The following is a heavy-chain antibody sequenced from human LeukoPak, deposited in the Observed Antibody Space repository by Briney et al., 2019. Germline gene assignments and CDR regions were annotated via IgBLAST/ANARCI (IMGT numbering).Heavy chain of an antibody. CDR3: AKGWIDYLDY. Sequence: GGSLRLSCAASGFTFSSYAMSWVRQAPGKGLEWASGISGSGGGTHYADSVKGRFTISRDNSKNTLDLQMNSLRAEDTAVYYCAKGWIDYLDYWGQEPLVTVSS. D-gene: IGHD2-2*03. J-gene: IGHJ4*02. V-gene: IGHV3-23*01. CDR2: ISGSGGGT. CDR1: GFTFSSYA.